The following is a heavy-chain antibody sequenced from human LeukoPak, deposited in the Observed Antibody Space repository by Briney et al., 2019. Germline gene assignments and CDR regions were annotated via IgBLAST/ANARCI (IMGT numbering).Heavy chain of an antibody. V-gene: IGHV3-11*01. J-gene: IGHJ4*02. CDR1: GFTFSDYY. Sequence: GGSLRLSCAASGFTFSDYYMSWIRQAPGKGLEWVSYISSSGSTIYYADSVKGRFTISRDNAKNSLYLQMNSLRAEDTAVYYCASPLYDFWSGYYSAPPCAYWGQGTLVTVSS. D-gene: IGHD3-3*01. CDR3: ASPLYDFWSGYYSAPPCAY. CDR2: ISSSGSTI.